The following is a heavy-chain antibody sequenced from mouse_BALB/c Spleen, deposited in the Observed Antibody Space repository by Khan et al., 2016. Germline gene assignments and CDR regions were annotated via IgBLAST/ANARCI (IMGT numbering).Heavy chain of an antibody. CDR2: INPSNGRT. V-gene: IGHV1S81*02. CDR3: ARDQGNYLDY. Sequence: QVQLLQPGAELVKPGASVKLSCTASGYTFTSYWMHWVKQRPGQGLEWIGEINPSNGRTNYHEKFKSKATLTVDKSSSTAYMQLSSLTSEDSAVYYGARDQGNYLDYWCQGTTLTVSS. J-gene: IGHJ2*01. CDR1: GYTFTSYW.